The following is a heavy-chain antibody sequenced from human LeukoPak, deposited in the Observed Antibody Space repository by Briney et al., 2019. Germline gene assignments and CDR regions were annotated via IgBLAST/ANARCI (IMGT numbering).Heavy chain of an antibody. CDR3: AKQREYYDSSPLYDY. V-gene: IGHV3-30-3*02. CDR2: ISYDGSNK. CDR1: GFTFSSYA. J-gene: IGHJ4*02. Sequence: GGSLRLSCAASGFTFSSYAMHWVRQAPGKGLEWVAVISYDGSNKYYADSVKGRFTISGDNSKNTLYLQMNSLRAEDTAVYYCAKQREYYDSSPLYDYWGQGTPVTVSS. D-gene: IGHD3-22*01.